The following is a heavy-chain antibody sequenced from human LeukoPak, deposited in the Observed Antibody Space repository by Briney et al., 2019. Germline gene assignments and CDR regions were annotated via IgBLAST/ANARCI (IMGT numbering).Heavy chain of an antibody. CDR2: IYTSGST. CDR1: GGSISSGSYY. Sequence: SETLSLTCTVSGGSISSGSYYWSWIRQPGGKGLEWIGRIYTSGSTNYNPSLKSRVTISVDTSKNQFSLKLRSVTAADTAVYYCAREVTIFGVVTRARFDPWGQGTLVTVSS. CDR3: AREVTIFGVVTRARFDP. J-gene: IGHJ5*02. V-gene: IGHV4-61*02. D-gene: IGHD3-3*01.